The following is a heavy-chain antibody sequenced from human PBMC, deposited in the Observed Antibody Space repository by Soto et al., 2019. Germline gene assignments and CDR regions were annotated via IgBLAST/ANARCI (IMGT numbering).Heavy chain of an antibody. CDR3: VIFSSNSVAPRAPFAP. CDR1: GYEFTTVL. Sequence: PGESLKISPEDSGYEFTTVLISCVPQMPGKGMVWVGRVDPSHSYTDYSPSFRGHVIISVDSSVSTAYLEGSSLKAADSAIYYCVIFSSNSVAPRAPFAPRGQRTLVTGSS. CDR2: VDPSHSYT. V-gene: IGHV5-10-1*01. D-gene: IGHD3-9*01. J-gene: IGHJ5*02.